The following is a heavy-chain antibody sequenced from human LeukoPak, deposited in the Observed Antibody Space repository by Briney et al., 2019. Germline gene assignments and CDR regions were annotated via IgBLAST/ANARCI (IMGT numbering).Heavy chain of an antibody. D-gene: IGHD1-1*01. Sequence: KPSETLSLTCTVSGGSISSSSHYWGWIRQPPGKGLEWIGSVYYSGSPYYNPSLKSRVTISVDTSKNQFSLRLSSVTAADTAVYYCATWRTAKTGFDYWGQGTLVTVSS. J-gene: IGHJ4*02. CDR2: VYYSGSP. V-gene: IGHV4-39*01. CDR1: GGSISSSSHY. CDR3: ATWRTAKTGFDY.